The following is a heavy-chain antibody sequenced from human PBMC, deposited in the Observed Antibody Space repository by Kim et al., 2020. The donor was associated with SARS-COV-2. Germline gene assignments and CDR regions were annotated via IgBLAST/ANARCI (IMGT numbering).Heavy chain of an antibody. V-gene: IGHV3-23*01. CDR1: GFTFSSYA. Sequence: GGSLRLSCAASGFTFSSYAMSWVRQAPGKGLEWVSAISGSGGSTYYADSVKGRFTISRDNSKNTLYLQMNSLRAEDTAVYYCVKDQYLTVTTQFYYYYYGMDVWGQGTTATVSS. J-gene: IGHJ6*02. CDR3: VKDQYLTVTTQFYYYYYGMDV. D-gene: IGHD4-17*01. CDR2: ISGSGGST.